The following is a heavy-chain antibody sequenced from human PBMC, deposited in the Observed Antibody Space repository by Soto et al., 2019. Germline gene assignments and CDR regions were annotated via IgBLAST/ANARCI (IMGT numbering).Heavy chain of an antibody. D-gene: IGHD3-16*02. Sequence: QVQLVQSGAEVKKPGASVKVSCKVSGYTLTELSMHWVRQAPGKGLEWMGGFDPEDGETIYAQKFQGRVTMTEDTSTDTAYMELSSLRSEDTAVYYCATHDYIWGSYRYRYYYYMDVWGKGTTVTVSS. CDR3: ATHDYIWGSYRYRYYYYMDV. CDR2: FDPEDGET. J-gene: IGHJ6*03. CDR1: GYTLTELS. V-gene: IGHV1-24*01.